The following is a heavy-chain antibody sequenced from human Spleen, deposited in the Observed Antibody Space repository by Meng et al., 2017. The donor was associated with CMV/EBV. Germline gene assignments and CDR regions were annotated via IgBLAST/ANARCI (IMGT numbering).Heavy chain of an antibody. CDR2: IYYSGST. J-gene: IGHJ6*02. CDR1: GGSISSSSYY. Sequence: ESLKISCTVSGGSISSSSYYWGWIRQPPGKGLEWIGSIYYSGSTYYNPSLKSRVTISVDTAKNHFSLRLSTVTAADTAVYYCARDRAPSSPTDYRYGMDVWGQGTTVTVSS. CDR3: ARDRAPSSPTDYRYGMDV. D-gene: IGHD2-2*01. V-gene: IGHV4-39*07.